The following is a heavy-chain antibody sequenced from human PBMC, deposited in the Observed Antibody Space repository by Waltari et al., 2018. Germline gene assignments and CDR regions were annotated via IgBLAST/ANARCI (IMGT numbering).Heavy chain of an antibody. V-gene: IGHV1-2*06. CDR3: LRDSSGSHFDY. CDR2: INPKNGDT. CDR1: GYTFTGYA. D-gene: IGHD3-22*01. J-gene: IGHJ4*02. Sequence: LVKSGAEVKKPGASVTVSCKASGYTFTGYARLWVRQATGQGREWMGRINPKNGDTHYSQNFQGRVALTTDTSTNTAFMELQRLRSDDTAVYYCLRDSSGSHFDYWGQGTLVTVSS.